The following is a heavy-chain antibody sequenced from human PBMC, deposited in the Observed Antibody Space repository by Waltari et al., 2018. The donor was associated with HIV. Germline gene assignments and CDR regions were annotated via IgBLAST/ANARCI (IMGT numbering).Heavy chain of an antibody. V-gene: IGHV3-23*01. D-gene: IGHD2-8*01. CDR3: SRDGRGLVPSAMTKGGGGMDV. Sequence: EELSQPATISVKPGGALTLSCVASGFVFNSYGLTWLVSIIGSGTITAYAKFMKGRVTIVRDNSKNILTLRLKNMKVDDTAVYFCSRDGRGLVPSAMTKGGGGMDVWGQGTTVTVSS. CDR2: IIGSGTIT. CDR1: GFVFNSYG. J-gene: IGHJ6*02.